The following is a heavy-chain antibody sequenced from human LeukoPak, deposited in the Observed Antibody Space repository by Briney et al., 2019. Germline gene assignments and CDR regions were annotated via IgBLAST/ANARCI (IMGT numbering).Heavy chain of an antibody. CDR3: AKSTVVVVAATLLGAFDI. CDR1: GFTFSSYA. J-gene: IGHJ3*02. D-gene: IGHD2-15*01. Sequence: GGSLRLSCAASGFTFSSYAMRWVRQAPGKGLEWVSAISGSGGSTYYADSVKGRFTISRDNSKNTLYLQMNSLRAEDTAVYYCAKSTVVVVAATLLGAFDIWGQGTMVTVSS. CDR2: ISGSGGST. V-gene: IGHV3-23*01.